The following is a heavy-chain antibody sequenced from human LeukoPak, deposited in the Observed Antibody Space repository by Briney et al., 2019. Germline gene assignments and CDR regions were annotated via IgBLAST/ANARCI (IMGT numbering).Heavy chain of an antibody. D-gene: IGHD3-3*01. CDR3: AHRWKLLRFLEWLNSYDAFDI. J-gene: IGHJ3*02. CDR1: AFSLSTSGLG. V-gene: IGHV2-5*01. Sequence: SRPTPVKPTQTLTLTCTFSAFSLSTSGLGVGWSRQPQGNALEWLTLIYWTDDKRYSPSLKSRLTITKDTSKNQVVLTMTNMDPVDTATYYGAHRWKLLRFLEWLNSYDAFDIWGQGTMVTVSS. CDR2: IYWTDDK.